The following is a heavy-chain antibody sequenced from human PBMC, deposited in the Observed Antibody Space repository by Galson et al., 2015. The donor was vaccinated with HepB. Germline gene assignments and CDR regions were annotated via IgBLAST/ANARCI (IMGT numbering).Heavy chain of an antibody. V-gene: IGHV3-66*02. J-gene: IGHJ4*02. Sequence: SLRLSCAASGFTVSSNYMSWVRQAPGKGLEWVSVIYSGGSTYYADSVKGRFTISRDNSKNTLYLQMNSLRAEDTAVYYCARVRSSSWYVGDYWGQGTLVTVSS. CDR3: ARVRSSSWYVGDY. CDR2: IYSGGST. D-gene: IGHD6-13*01. CDR1: GFTVSSNY.